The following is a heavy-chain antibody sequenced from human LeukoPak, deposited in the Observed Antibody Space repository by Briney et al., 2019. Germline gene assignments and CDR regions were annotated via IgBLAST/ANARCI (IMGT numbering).Heavy chain of an antibody. Sequence: SETLSLTCTVSGGSISSYYWSWIRQPPGKGLEWIGYIYYSGSTNYNPSLKSRVTISLDTSKNQFSLKVTSVTAADTAVYYCARVYCTGGSCFAGWFDSWGQGTLVTVSS. CDR3: ARVYCTGGSCFAGWFDS. CDR2: IYYSGST. V-gene: IGHV4-59*08. CDR1: GGSISSYY. D-gene: IGHD2-8*02. J-gene: IGHJ5*01.